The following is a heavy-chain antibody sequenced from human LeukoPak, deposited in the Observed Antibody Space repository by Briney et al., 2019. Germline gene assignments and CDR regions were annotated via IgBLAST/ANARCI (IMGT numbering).Heavy chain of an antibody. CDR3: ARHGGGYSYGRKYNWFDP. CDR1: GGFFSGYY. CDR2: INHSGST. Sequence: SETLSLTCAVYGGFFSGYYWRWIRQPPGKGLEWIEEINHSGSTNYNPSLKSRVTISVDTSKNQFSLKLSSVTAADTAVYYCARHGGGYSYGRKYNWFDPWGQGTLVTVSS. J-gene: IGHJ5*02. D-gene: IGHD5-18*01. V-gene: IGHV4-34*01.